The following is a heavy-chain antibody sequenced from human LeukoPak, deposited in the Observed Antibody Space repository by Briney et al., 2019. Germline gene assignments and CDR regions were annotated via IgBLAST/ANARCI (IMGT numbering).Heavy chain of an antibody. D-gene: IGHD3-10*01. V-gene: IGHV4-30-2*01. CDR3: ASTMVRGYYFDY. Sequence: TSETLSLTCTVSGGSISSGGYSWSWIRQPPGKGLEWIGYIYHSGSTYYNPSLKSRVTISVDRSKNQFSLKLSSVTAADTAVYYCASTMVRGYYFDYWGQGTLVTVSS. J-gene: IGHJ4*02. CDR1: GGSISSGGYS. CDR2: IYHSGST.